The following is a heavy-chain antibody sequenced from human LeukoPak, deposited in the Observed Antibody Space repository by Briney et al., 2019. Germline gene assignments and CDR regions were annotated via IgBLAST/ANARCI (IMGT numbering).Heavy chain of an antibody. V-gene: IGHV4-39*01. Sequence: SETLSLTCTVSGGSISSSSYYWGWIRQPPGKGREWIGSIYYSGSTYYNPSLKSRVTISVDTSKNQFSLKLSSVTAADTAVYYCARGRKGLDYWGQGTLVTVSS. J-gene: IGHJ4*02. CDR3: ARGRKGLDY. CDR1: GGSISSSSYY. CDR2: IYYSGST.